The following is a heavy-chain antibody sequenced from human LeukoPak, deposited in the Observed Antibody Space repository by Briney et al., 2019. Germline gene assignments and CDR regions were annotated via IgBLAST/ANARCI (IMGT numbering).Heavy chain of an antibody. Sequence: GGSLRLSCEASGFTFDDYAMHWVRQAPGKGLEWVSGVSWNSGSIGYADSVKGRFTIPRDNAKNSLNLQMNSLRAEDSALYYCAKGREYQLRDAFDIWGQGTTVIVSS. CDR3: AKGREYQLRDAFDI. CDR2: VSWNSGSI. J-gene: IGHJ3*02. V-gene: IGHV3-9*01. D-gene: IGHD2-2*01. CDR1: GFTFDDYA.